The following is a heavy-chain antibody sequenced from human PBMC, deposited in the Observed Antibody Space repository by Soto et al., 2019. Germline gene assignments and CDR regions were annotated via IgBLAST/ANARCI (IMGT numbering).Heavy chain of an antibody. V-gene: IGHV1-18*01. J-gene: IGHJ6*02. CDR2: ISAYNGTT. CDR3: ARESGAIVAVPAAMVV. Sequence: ASVKVSCKASGYTFTNYGISWVRQAPGQGLEWMGWISAYNGTTNYAQKFQGRVTMTTDTSTSTAYMELRSLRSDDTAVYYCARESGAIVAVPAAMVVWGQGTTVTVSS. CDR1: GYTFTNYG. D-gene: IGHD2-2*01.